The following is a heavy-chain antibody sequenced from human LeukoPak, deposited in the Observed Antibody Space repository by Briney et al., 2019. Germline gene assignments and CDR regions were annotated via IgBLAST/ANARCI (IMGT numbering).Heavy chain of an antibody. CDR1: GGSISSYY. D-gene: IGHD5-18*01. V-gene: IGHV4-59*01. J-gene: IGHJ4*02. Sequence: SETLSLTCTVSGGSISSYYGSWIRQRPGKGRGCVGYIYYSGSTNYNPSLKSRVTISVDTSKNQFSLKLSSVTAADTAVYYCASSGYSYSYAFDYWGQGTLVTVSS. CDR3: ASSGYSYSYAFDY. CDR2: IYYSGST.